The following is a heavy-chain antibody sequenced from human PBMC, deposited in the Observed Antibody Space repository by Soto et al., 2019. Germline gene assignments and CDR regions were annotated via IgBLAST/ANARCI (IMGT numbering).Heavy chain of an antibody. CDR1: GGSISSYY. CDR3: ARARYTSSIDY. D-gene: IGHD2-2*02. J-gene: IGHJ4*02. V-gene: IGHV4-59*01. Sequence: SETLSLTCTVSGGSISSYYWSWIRQPPGKGLEWIGYIYYSGSTNYNPSLKSRVTISVDTSKNQFSLKLSSVTAADTAVYYCARARYTSSIDYWGQGTLVTVSS. CDR2: IYYSGST.